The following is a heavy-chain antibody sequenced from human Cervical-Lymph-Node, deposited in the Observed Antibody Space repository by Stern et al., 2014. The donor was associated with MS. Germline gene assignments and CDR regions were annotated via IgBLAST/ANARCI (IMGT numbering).Heavy chain of an antibody. V-gene: IGHV3-33*06. J-gene: IGHJ4*02. Sequence: VQLVQSGGGVVQPGRSLRLSCAASGFTFSSYGIHWVRQTPGKGLEWVAVIWYDGSNKYYADSVKGRFTISRDNSENTAYLQMNSLRVEDTAVYYCAKGDSSSPLEYWGQGTLFTVSS. CDR3: AKGDSSSPLEY. CDR2: IWYDGSNK. D-gene: IGHD6-6*01. CDR1: GFTFSSYG.